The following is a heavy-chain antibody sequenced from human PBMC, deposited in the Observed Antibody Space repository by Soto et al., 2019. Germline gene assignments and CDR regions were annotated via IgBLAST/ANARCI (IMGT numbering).Heavy chain of an antibody. J-gene: IGHJ6*02. CDR3: ARLRDYYDSSPYDWDYYYGMDV. CDR2: IYYSGST. CDR1: GGSISSSSYY. D-gene: IGHD3-22*01. Sequence: SETLSLTCTVSGGSISSSSYYWGWIRQPPGKGLEWIGSIYYSGSTYYNPSLKSRVTITVDTSKNQLSLKLSSVTAADTAVYYCARLRDYYDSSPYDWDYYYGMDVWGQGTTVTVSS. V-gene: IGHV4-39*01.